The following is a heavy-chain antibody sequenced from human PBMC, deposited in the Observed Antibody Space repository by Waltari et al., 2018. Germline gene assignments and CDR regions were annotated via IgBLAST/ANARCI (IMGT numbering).Heavy chain of an antibody. CDR1: GYTFTTYA. CDR3: ARDLPYYDFLSGVGGGYFDP. CDR2: INEGNGNT. V-gene: IGHV1-3*01. Sequence: QVQLVQSGAEVKKPGASVKVSCRASGYTFTTYAIHWLRQAPGQSLEWMGRINEGNGNTIYSQKFQGRITITRDTSSGTAYMELTSLRSEDTAVYYCARDLPYYDFLSGVGGGYFDPWGQGTLVTVSS. D-gene: IGHD3-3*01. J-gene: IGHJ5*02.